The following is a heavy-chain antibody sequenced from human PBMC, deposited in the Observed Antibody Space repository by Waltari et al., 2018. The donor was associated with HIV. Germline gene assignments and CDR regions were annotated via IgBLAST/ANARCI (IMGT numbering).Heavy chain of an antibody. V-gene: IGHV3-66*01. CDR1: GFTVGSNY. CDR2: IYRGGST. CDR3: ARDWAHSSSWSRYYYHGMDV. D-gene: IGHD6-13*01. Sequence: EVPLVESGGGLVQPGGSLRLSCAASGFTVGSNYMSWARQAPGKGLEWVSVIYRGGSTYYADSVKGRFTISRDNSKNTLYLQMNSLRAEDTAVYYCARDWAHSSSWSRYYYHGMDVWGQGTTVTVSS. J-gene: IGHJ6*02.